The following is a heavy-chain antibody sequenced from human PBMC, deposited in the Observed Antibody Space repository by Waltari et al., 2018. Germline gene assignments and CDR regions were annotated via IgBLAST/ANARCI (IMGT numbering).Heavy chain of an antibody. CDR2: INPSGGST. CDR3: ARDIVGATGPFQH. D-gene: IGHD1-26*01. V-gene: IGHV1-46*01. Sequence: QVQLVQSGAEVKKPGASVKVSCKASGYTFTSYYMHWVRQAPGQGLEWMGIINPSGGSTSYAQKFQGRVTMTRDTATSTVYMELSSLRSEDTAVYYCARDIVGATGPFQHWGQGTLVTVSS. J-gene: IGHJ1*01. CDR1: GYTFTSYY.